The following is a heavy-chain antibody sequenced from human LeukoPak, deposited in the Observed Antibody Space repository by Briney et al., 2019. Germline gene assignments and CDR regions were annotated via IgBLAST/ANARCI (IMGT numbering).Heavy chain of an antibody. V-gene: IGHV3-7*01. CDR1: GFNFNTYW. D-gene: IGHD1-7*01. CDR2: IKQDGSEK. Sequence: PGGSLRLSCAASGFNFNTYWMSWVRQAPGKGLEWVANIKQDGSEKFYVDSMKGRFTLSRDNSKNTLYLQMNSLRAEDTAVYYCARRTNGGYYFDYWGQGTLVTVSS. J-gene: IGHJ4*02. CDR3: ARRTNGGYYFDY.